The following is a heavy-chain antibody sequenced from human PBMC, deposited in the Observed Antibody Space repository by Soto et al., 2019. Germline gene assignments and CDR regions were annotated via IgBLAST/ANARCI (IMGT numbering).Heavy chain of an antibody. CDR3: ARAGDYTAYDNYYYYGLDV. D-gene: IGHD3-9*01. CDR1: GFTFSSYG. CDR2: IWYDGSNK. Sequence: GGSLRLSCAASGFTFSSYGMHWVRQAPGKGLEWVAVIWYDGSNKYYADSVKGRFTISRDNSKNTLYLQMNSLRAEDTAVYYCARAGDYTAYDNYYYYGLDVWGQGTTVTVSS. J-gene: IGHJ6*01. V-gene: IGHV3-33*01.